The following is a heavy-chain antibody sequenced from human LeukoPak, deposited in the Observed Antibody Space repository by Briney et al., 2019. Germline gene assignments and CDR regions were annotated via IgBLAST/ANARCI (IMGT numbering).Heavy chain of an antibody. J-gene: IGHJ4*02. V-gene: IGHV3-72*01. Sequence: GGSLRLSCAASGFSFSVYYMAWVRQAPGKGLEWVGLSRYKENRYSTEYGASEKGRVTISRDDSKNLMYLEMKSLKSEDTAVYYCVREYFGGYDYWGQGTLVTVSS. D-gene: IGHD2-15*01. CDR1: GFSFSVYY. CDR2: SRYKENRYST. CDR3: VREYFGGYDY.